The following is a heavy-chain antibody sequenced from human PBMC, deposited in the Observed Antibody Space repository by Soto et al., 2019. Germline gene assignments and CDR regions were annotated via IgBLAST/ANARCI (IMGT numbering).Heavy chain of an antibody. Sequence: HPGGSLRLSCAASGFTFDDYAMHWVRQAPGKGLEWVSGISWNSGSIGYADSVKGRFTISRDNAKNSLYLQMNSLRAEDTALYYCAKHGSSSGWYEWFDPWGQGTLVTVSS. CDR1: GFTFDDYA. CDR2: ISWNSGSI. D-gene: IGHD6-19*01. J-gene: IGHJ5*02. CDR3: AKHGSSSGWYEWFDP. V-gene: IGHV3-9*01.